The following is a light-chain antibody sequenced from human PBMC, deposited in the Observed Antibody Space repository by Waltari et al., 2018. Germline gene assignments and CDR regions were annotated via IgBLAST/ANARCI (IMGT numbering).Light chain of an antibody. Sequence: QSVLTQPASVSGSPGQSITISCTGSSSDVGGYNYVSWYQQHPGKAPKVLIYDVSKWPSGVSNRFSGSKSGNTASLTISGLQAEDEADYYCTSYASSGTYVFGTGTKVTVL. CDR2: DVS. CDR3: TSYASSGTYV. V-gene: IGLV2-14*01. CDR1: SSDVGGYNY. J-gene: IGLJ1*01.